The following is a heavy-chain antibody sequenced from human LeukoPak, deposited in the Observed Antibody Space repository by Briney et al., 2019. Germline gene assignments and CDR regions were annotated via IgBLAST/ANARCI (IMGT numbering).Heavy chain of an antibody. CDR1: GGSISSGSYY. V-gene: IGHV4-61*02. CDR3: ARVSYCSDGSCYRVSWFDP. Sequence: SQTLSLTCTVSGGSISSGSYYWSWIRQPAGKGLEWIGRIYTSGSTNYNPSLKSRVTISVDTSKNQFSLKLSSVTAADTAVYYCARVSYCSDGSCYRVSWFDPWGQGTLVTVSS. D-gene: IGHD2-15*01. J-gene: IGHJ5*02. CDR2: IYTSGST.